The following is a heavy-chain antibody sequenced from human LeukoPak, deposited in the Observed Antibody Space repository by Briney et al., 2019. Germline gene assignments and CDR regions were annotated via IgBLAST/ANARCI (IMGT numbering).Heavy chain of an antibody. CDR2: IYPGDSDT. Sequence: GESLKISCQVSGYSFTSYCIGWVGQMPGKGMEWRGIIYPGDSDTRYSPSFQCRVTTSADKYNSTAYLQWSSLKASDTAMYYCARHFNHDSSGYYYAPFDYWGQGTLVTVSS. D-gene: IGHD3-22*01. CDR1: GYSFTSYC. J-gene: IGHJ4*02. CDR3: ARHFNHDSSGYYYAPFDY. V-gene: IGHV5-51*01.